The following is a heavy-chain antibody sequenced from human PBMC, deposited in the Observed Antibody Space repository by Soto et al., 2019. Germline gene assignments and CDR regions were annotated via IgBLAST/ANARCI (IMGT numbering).Heavy chain of an antibody. V-gene: IGHV4-61*01. CDR3: ARRVTYGQTFDY. CDR1: GGSVSSDSYF. D-gene: IGHD3-10*01. Sequence: SETLSLTCTVSGGSVSSDSYFWSWIRQPPGKALEFLGYIYYTGRVNSNPSLESRVAISVDTSKNQFSLQLNSVTPADTAVYYCARRVTYGQTFDYWGQGTLDTVSS. J-gene: IGHJ4*02. CDR2: IYYTGRV.